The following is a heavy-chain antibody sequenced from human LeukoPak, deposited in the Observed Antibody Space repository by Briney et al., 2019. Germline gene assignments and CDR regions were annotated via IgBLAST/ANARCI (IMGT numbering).Heavy chain of an antibody. CDR3: AREIARSSIAARSLDAFDI. J-gene: IGHJ3*02. CDR1: GFTFSSYS. Sequence: PGGSLRLSCAASGFTFSSYSMNWVRQAPGKGLEWVSSISSSSSYIYYADSVKGRFTISRDNAKNSLYLQMNSLRAEDTAVYYCAREIARSSIAARSLDAFDIWGQGTMVTVSS. D-gene: IGHD6-6*01. CDR2: ISSSSSYI. V-gene: IGHV3-21*01.